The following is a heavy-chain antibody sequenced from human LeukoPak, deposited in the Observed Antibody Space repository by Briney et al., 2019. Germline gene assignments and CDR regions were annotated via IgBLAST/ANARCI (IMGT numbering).Heavy chain of an antibody. CDR2: IRYDGSNK. CDR1: GFTFSSYG. V-gene: IGHV3-30*02. D-gene: IGHD6-19*01. J-gene: IGHJ4*02. CDR3: AKDLSVAVASDY. Sequence: GGSLRLSCAASGFTFSSYGMHWVRQAPGKGLEWVAFIRYDGSNKYYADSVKGRFTISRDNSKNTLYLQMNSLRAEDTAVYYCAKDLSVAVASDYWGQGTLVTVSS.